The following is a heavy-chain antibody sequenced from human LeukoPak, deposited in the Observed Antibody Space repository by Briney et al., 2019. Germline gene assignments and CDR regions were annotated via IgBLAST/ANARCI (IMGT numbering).Heavy chain of an antibody. Sequence: PGGSLRLSCTASGFAFSVYEMYWVRQAPGKGLEWVSYISSSGRTRYYADSVKVRFTISRDNAKNSLYLQMNSLRAEDTAVYYCATLTGASSFDYWGQGTLVTVSS. D-gene: IGHD7-27*01. CDR2: ISSSGRTR. V-gene: IGHV3-48*03. J-gene: IGHJ4*02. CDR3: ATLTGASSFDY. CDR1: GFAFSVYE.